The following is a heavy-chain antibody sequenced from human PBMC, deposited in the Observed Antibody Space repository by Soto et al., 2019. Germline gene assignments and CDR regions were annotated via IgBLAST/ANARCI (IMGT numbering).Heavy chain of an antibody. V-gene: IGHV1-18*01. CDR3: ARVLHSGYDWGYYFDY. D-gene: IGHD5-12*01. Sequence: ASVKVSCKASGYTFTSYGISWVRQAPGQGLEWMGWISAYNGNTNYAQKLQGRVTMTTDTSTSTAYMELRSLRSDDTAVYYCARVLHSGYDWGYYFDYWGQGTLVTVSP. J-gene: IGHJ4*02. CDR1: GYTFTSYG. CDR2: ISAYNGNT.